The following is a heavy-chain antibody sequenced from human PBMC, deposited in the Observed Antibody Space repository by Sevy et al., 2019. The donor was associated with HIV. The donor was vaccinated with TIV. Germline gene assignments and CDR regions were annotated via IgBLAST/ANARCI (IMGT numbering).Heavy chain of an antibody. CDR2: IWYDGGKK. V-gene: IGHV3-33*01. CDR3: VREGVPAAIGFDY. J-gene: IGHJ4*02. CDR1: AFTFSAYG. D-gene: IGHD2-2*01. Sequence: GGSLRLSCAKSAFTFSAYGMHWVRQAPGKGLEWVSTIWYDGGKKYYADSVKGRFTISRDNSKNTLYLQMNSLRAEDTAVYYCVREGVPAAIGFDYWGQGTLVTVSS.